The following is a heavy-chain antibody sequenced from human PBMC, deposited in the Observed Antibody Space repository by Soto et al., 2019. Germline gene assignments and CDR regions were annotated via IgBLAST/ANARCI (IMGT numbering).Heavy chain of an antibody. V-gene: IGHV3-23*01. J-gene: IGHJ4*02. CDR2: ISGSGGST. CDR1: GFTSSSYA. D-gene: IGHD3-3*01. Sequence: EVQLLESGGGLVQPGGSLRLSCAASGFTSSSYAMSWVRQAPGKGLEWVSAISGSGGSTYYADSVKGRFTISRDNSKNTLYLQMNSLRAEDTAVYYCAKDRAIFGVVIIKLDDYWGQGTLVAVSS. CDR3: AKDRAIFGVVIIKLDDY.